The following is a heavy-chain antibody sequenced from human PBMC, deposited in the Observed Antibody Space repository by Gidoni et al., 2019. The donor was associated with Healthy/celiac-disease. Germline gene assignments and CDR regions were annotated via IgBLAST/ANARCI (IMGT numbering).Heavy chain of an antibody. CDR3: ALGSNIVATILGTYYYYYGMDV. CDR1: SYA. J-gene: IGHJ6*02. CDR2: ISGSGGST. Sequence: SYAMSWVRQAPGKGLEWVSAISGSGGSTYYADSVKGRFTISRDNSKNTLYLQMNSLRAEDTAVYYCALGSNIVATILGTYYYYYGMDVWGQGTTVTVSS. D-gene: IGHD5-12*01. V-gene: IGHV3-23*01.